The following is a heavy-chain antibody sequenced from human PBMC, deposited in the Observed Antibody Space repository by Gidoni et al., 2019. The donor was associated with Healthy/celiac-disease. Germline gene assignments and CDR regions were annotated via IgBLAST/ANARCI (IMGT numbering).Heavy chain of an antibody. CDR2: IRSKAYGGTT. Sequence: VQLVESGGGWVQPGRSLPLSCTASGFHFGASAMSWVRTAPGKELEWRGFIRSKAYGGTTEYAASVKGRFTISRDDSNSIAYLQMNSLKTEDTAVYYCTRVWEGLLWFGELRHYGMDVWGQGTTVTVSS. J-gene: IGHJ6*02. CDR3: TRVWEGLLWFGELRHYGMDV. D-gene: IGHD3-10*01. V-gene: IGHV3-49*04. CDR1: GFHFGASA.